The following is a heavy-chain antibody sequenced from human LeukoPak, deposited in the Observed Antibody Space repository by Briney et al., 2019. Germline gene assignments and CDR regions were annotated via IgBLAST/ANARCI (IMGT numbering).Heavy chain of an antibody. J-gene: IGHJ4*02. CDR1: GGTFSSYA. CDR2: IIPILGIA. CDR3: ARDKYGDYYFDY. V-gene: IGHV1-69*04. D-gene: IGHD4-17*01. Sequence: ASVKVSCKASGGTFSSYAISWVRQAPGQGLDWMGRIIPILGIANYAQKFQGRVTITADKSTSTAYMELSSLRSEDTAVYYCARDKYGDYYFDYWGQGTLVTVSS.